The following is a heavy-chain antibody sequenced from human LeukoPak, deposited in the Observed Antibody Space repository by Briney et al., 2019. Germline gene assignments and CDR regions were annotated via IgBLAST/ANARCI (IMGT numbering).Heavy chain of an antibody. V-gene: IGHV3-30-3*01. Sequence: PGGSLRLSCAASGFTFSSYAMHWVRQAPGKGLEWVAVISYDGSNKYYADSVKGRFTISRDNSKNTLYLQMNSLRAEDMAVYYCARDPATVVANYWGQGTLVTVSS. CDR3: ARDPATVVANY. J-gene: IGHJ4*02. D-gene: IGHD4-23*01. CDR1: GFTFSSYA. CDR2: ISYDGSNK.